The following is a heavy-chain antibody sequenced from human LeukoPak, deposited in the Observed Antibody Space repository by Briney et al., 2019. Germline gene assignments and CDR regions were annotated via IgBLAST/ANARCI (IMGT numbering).Heavy chain of an antibody. CDR2: ISYDGSNK. CDR3: AKDPGYCSSTSCYLRNYYYGMDV. Sequence: GRSLRLSCAASGFTFSSYGMHWVRQAPGKGLEWVAVISYDGSNKYYADSVKVRFTISRDNSKNTLYLQMNSLRAEDTAVYYCAKDPGYCSSTSCYLRNYYYGMDVWGQGTTVTVSS. V-gene: IGHV3-30*18. CDR1: GFTFSSYG. J-gene: IGHJ6*02. D-gene: IGHD2-2*01.